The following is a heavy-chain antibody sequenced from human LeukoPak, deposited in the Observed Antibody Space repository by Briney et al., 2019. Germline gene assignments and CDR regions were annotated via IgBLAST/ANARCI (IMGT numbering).Heavy chain of an antibody. CDR3: ARKALPGNWFDP. CDR2: IYASGST. J-gene: IGHJ5*02. Sequence: SETLSLTCTVSGDSISSYYWSWIRQPAGKGLEWVGRIYASGSTNYNPSLKSRVTMSLDTSKNQFSLNLSSVTAADTAVYYCARKALPGNWFDPWGQGTLVTVSS. V-gene: IGHV4-4*07. CDR1: GDSISSYY.